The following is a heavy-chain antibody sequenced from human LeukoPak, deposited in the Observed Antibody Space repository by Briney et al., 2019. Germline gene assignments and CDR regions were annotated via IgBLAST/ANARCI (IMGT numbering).Heavy chain of an antibody. CDR1: GFXFSSYA. J-gene: IGHJ4*02. CDR3: AKDPAAVFASSAWNRVFYLDY. Sequence: GGSLRLSCAASGFXFSSYAMTWVRQAPGKGLEWVSTISATSGRISYAASVSGRFTISRDNSKNTLYLEMNSLRDEDTAVYYCAKDPAAVFASSAWNRVFYLDYWGRGTLVTVSS. V-gene: IGHV3-23*01. CDR2: ISATSGRI. D-gene: IGHD1/OR15-1a*01.